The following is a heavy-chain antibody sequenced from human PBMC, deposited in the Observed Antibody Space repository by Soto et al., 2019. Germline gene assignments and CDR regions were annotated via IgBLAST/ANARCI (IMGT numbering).Heavy chain of an antibody. V-gene: IGHV4-30-4*01. CDR1: GGSITSTNHY. D-gene: IGHD2-8*02. J-gene: IGHJ4*02. CDR3: AREVSGTGAFDY. CDR2: IYDIGVT. Sequence: QVQLEQSGPGLVKPSQTLTLTCNISGGSITSTNHYWSWIRQSPREGLEWIGYIYDIGVTHYNPSFKGPVTIFGDTSQSQLSLIMHSVTVADSAVYYCAREVSGTGAFDYWGRGTLVTVSS.